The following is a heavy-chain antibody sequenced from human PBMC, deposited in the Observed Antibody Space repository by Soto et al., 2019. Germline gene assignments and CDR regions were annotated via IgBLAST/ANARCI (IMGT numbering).Heavy chain of an antibody. V-gene: IGHV4-34*01. CDR1: GGSFSVYY. D-gene: IGHD5-12*01. J-gene: IGHJ6*02. CDR2: INHSGST. Sequence: SETLSLACAVYGGSFSVYYRSWIRQPPGKGLEWIGEINHSGSTNYNPSLKSRVTISVDTSKNQFSLKLSSVTAADTAVYYCVVDSGYHWGYYYRIDVWGHGTTVTVS. CDR3: VVDSGYHWGYYYRIDV.